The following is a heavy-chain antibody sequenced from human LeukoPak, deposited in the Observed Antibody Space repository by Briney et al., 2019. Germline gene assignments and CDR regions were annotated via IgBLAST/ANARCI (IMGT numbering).Heavy chain of an antibody. Sequence: GGSLRLSCAASGFTFSSYGMNWVRQAPGKGLEWVSSISGSGGSTYYADPVKGRFTISRDNSKNTLYLQMNSLRAEDTAVYYCAKALGSGYYYAQPDYWGQGTLVTVSS. D-gene: IGHD3-22*01. CDR2: ISGSGGST. J-gene: IGHJ4*02. CDR3: AKALGSGYYYAQPDY. CDR1: GFTFSSYG. V-gene: IGHV3-23*01.